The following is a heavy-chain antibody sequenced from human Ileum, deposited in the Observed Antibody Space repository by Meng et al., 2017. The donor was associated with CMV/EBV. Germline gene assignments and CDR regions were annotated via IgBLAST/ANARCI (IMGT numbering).Heavy chain of an antibody. J-gene: IGHJ4*02. Sequence: LQASGPELVKPAETLSLTCTASGDPISSGSHSWAWLRQPPGKRLEWIGSMYFSGIADYNPSLKSRVTISLHATQKQFSLRLTSVTAADSAVYFCARDLTNKWFYYWGQGTLVTVSS. V-gene: IGHV4-39*07. D-gene: IGHD1-26*01. CDR3: ARDLTNKWFYY. CDR1: GDPISSGSHS. CDR2: MYFSGIA.